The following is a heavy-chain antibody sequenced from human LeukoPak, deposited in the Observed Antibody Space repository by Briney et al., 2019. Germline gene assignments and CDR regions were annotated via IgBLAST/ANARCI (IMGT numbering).Heavy chain of an antibody. Sequence: SETLSLTCSVSGGSISSTSYYWGWIRQPPGKGLEWIGKIDYSGSTYYNPSLKSRVTISLDTSKNQFSLQLTSVTAADTAVYYCARGHDILTGYWYYFDYWGQGTLVTVSS. D-gene: IGHD3-9*01. V-gene: IGHV4-39*01. J-gene: IGHJ4*02. CDR3: ARGHDILTGYWYYFDY. CDR2: IDYSGST. CDR1: GGSISSTSYY.